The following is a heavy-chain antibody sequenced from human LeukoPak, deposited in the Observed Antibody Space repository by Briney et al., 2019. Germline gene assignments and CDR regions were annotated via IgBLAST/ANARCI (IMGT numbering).Heavy chain of an antibody. D-gene: IGHD6-19*01. CDR2: IYSGGST. CDR3: ARDRLYYFDD. Sequence: GGSLRLSCAASGFTVSSSYMSWVRQAPGKGLEWVSVIYSGGSTYYADSVKGRFTISRDNSKNTVYLQMNSLRAEDTAAYYCARDRLYYFDDWGQGTLVTVSS. CDR1: GFTVSSSY. V-gene: IGHV3-53*01. J-gene: IGHJ4*02.